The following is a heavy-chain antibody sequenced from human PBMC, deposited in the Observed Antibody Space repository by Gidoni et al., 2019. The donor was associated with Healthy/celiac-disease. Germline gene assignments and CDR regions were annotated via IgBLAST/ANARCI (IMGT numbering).Heavy chain of an antibody. V-gene: IGHV3-73*02. CDR3: TSRDSSGDY. CDR1: GFTFSGSA. Sequence: EVQLVESGGGLVQPGGSLTLSCAASGFTFSGSAMHWVRQASGKGLEWVGRIRSKANSYATAYAASVKGRFTISRDDSKNTAYLQMNSLKTEDTAVYYCTSRDSSGDYWGQGTLVTVSS. D-gene: IGHD3-22*01. CDR2: IRSKANSYAT. J-gene: IGHJ4*02.